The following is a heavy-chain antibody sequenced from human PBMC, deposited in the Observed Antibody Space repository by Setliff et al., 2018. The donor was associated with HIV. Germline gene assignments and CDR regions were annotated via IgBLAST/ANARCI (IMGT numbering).Heavy chain of an antibody. CDR3: ARDSSFNMDV. CDR1: GYTFTTYD. CDR2: MNPNSGNT. Sequence: GASVKVSCKASGYTFTTYDINWVRQATGQGLEWMGRMNPNSGNTGYAQEIQGRVTMTRNTSISTAYMELSSLRSEDTAVYYCARDSSFNMDVWGKGTTVTVSS. J-gene: IGHJ6*03. V-gene: IGHV1-8*02.